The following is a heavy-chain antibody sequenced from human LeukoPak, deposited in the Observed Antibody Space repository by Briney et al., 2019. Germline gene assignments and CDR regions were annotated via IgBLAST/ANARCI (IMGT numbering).Heavy chain of an antibody. CDR3: ARQGYCSSSACYTAAFDI. D-gene: IGHD2-2*02. CDR2: IIPILGIA. J-gene: IGHJ3*02. CDR1: GGTFSSYA. V-gene: IGHV1-69*04. Sequence: SVKVSCKASGGTFSSYAISWVRQAPGQGLEWMGRIIPILGIANYAQKFQGRVTITADKSTSTAYMELSRLRSDDTAVYYCARQGYCSSSACYTAAFDIWGQGTMVTVS.